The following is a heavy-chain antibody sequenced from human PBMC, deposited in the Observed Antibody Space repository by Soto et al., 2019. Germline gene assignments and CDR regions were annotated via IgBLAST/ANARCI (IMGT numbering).Heavy chain of an antibody. J-gene: IGHJ3*02. CDR2: IYPSDSDT. CDR3: ASSRSSGRDDAFDI. D-gene: IGHD3-22*01. Sequence: GESLKISCKGSGYSFTSNYWIGWVRQMPGKGLEWVGIIYPSDSDTTCSPSFQGQVTISADKSKITAYLQWSSLKASDTAMYYYASSRSSGRDDAFDIWGQGTMVTVSS. CDR1: GYSFTSNYW. V-gene: IGHV5-51*01.